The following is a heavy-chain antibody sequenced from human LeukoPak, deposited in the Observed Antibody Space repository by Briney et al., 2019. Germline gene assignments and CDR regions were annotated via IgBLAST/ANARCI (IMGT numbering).Heavy chain of an antibody. CDR3: ARDPVDYGDYSTFDY. Sequence: PGGPLRLSCTAPGFTFSSYWMHWVRQTPGKGLVWVSRIITDGTSTSYADSVKGRFTISRDNAKNTLYLQMNSLRAEDTAVYYCARDPVDYGDYSTFDYWGQGTLVTVSS. J-gene: IGHJ4*02. CDR2: IITDGTST. D-gene: IGHD4-17*01. CDR1: GFTFSSYW. V-gene: IGHV3-74*01.